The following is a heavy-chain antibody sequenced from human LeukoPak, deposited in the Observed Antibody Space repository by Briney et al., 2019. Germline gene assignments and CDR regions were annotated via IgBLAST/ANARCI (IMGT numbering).Heavy chain of an antibody. Sequence: GSLRLSCAASGFTFDDYTMHWVRQAPGKGLEWIGYIYYSGSTNYKPSLKSRVTISVDTSKNQFSLKLSSVTAADTAVYYCARGGYYGSGNDFRFDPWGQGTLVTVSS. CDR2: IYYSGST. CDR1: GFTFDDYT. J-gene: IGHJ5*02. D-gene: IGHD3-10*01. CDR3: ARGGYYGSGNDFRFDP. V-gene: IGHV4-59*13.